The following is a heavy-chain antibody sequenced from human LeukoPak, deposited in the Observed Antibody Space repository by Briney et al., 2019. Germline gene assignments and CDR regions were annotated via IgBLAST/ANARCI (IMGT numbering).Heavy chain of an antibody. J-gene: IGHJ4*02. D-gene: IGHD2-21*02. CDR3: AQGDWVDF. Sequence: GGSLRLSCAASGFTFDSYDMSWVRQTPGKGLEWVSPIKRRGKNTNYADSVKGRFTILRDDSKNTLYLQMNSLRVEDTALYYCAQGDWVDFCGQGTLVTVSS. CDR1: GFTFDSYD. V-gene: IGHV3-23*01. CDR2: IKRRGKNT.